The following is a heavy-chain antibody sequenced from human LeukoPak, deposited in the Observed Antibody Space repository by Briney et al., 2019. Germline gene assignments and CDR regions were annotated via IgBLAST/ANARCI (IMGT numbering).Heavy chain of an antibody. CDR3: ARGDTRGYSYGSPTAYDY. J-gene: IGHJ4*02. V-gene: IGHV1-69*13. D-gene: IGHD5-18*01. CDR1: GGTFSSYA. CDR2: IIPIFGTA. Sequence: ASVKVSCKASGGTFSSYAISWVRQAPGQGLEWMGGIIPIFGTANYAQKFQGRVTITADESTSTAYMVLSSLRSEDTAVYYCARGDTRGYSYGSPTAYDYWGQGTLVTVSS.